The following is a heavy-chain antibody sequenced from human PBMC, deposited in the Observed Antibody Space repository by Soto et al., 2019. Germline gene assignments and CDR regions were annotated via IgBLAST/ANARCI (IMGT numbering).Heavy chain of an antibody. V-gene: IGHV4-34*10. Sequence: SETLSLTCAVYGGSFSGYYWTWIRQPPGKGLEWIGYIYYSGSTYYNPSLKSRITMSVDTSKNQFSLKLTSVTAADTAVYYCAGDYGSGLARNWFDPWGQGTLVTVSS. D-gene: IGHD3-10*01. CDR2: IYYSGST. CDR3: AGDYGSGLARNWFDP. CDR1: GGSFSGYY. J-gene: IGHJ5*02.